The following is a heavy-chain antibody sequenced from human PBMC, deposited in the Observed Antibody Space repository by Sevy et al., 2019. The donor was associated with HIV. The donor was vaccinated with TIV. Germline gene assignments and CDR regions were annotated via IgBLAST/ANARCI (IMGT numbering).Heavy chain of an antibody. Sequence: SETLSLTCAVYGGSFSGYYWSWIRQPPGKGLEWIGEINHSGSTNYNPSLKSRVTISVDTSKNQFSLKLSSVTAADTAVYYCARSRDEDIVVVPAAREQFYAFDIWGQGTMVTVSS. CDR3: ARSRDEDIVVVPAAREQFYAFDI. J-gene: IGHJ3*02. CDR1: GGSFSGYY. CDR2: INHSGST. V-gene: IGHV4-34*01. D-gene: IGHD2-2*01.